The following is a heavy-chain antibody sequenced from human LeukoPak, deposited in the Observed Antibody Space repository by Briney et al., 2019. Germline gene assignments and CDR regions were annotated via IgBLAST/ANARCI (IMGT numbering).Heavy chain of an antibody. CDR1: GFTFRDYA. CDR2: IRSKAYGATT. J-gene: IGHJ4*02. D-gene: IGHD3-10*01. CDR3: TRGYYYLY. V-gene: IGHV3-49*04. Sequence: GGSLRLSCTASGFTFRDYAMSWVRQAPGKGLEWVGFIRSKAYGATTEYAASVKGRFTISRDDSKSIAYLQMNSLKTEDTAVYYCTRGYYYLYWGQGTLVTVSS.